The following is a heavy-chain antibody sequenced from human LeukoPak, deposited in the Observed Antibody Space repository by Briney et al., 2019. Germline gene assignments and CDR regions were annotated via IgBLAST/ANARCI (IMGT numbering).Heavy chain of an antibody. V-gene: IGHV3-21*01. Sequence: PGGSLRLSCAASGLTFSNDNMNWVRQAPGKGLEWVSSISSSNNYIYYADSVKGRFTISRDNAKNSLYLQMNSPRAENTAVYYCARRSPNYYFDYWGQGTPVTVSS. J-gene: IGHJ4*02. CDR2: ISSSNNYI. CDR1: GLTFSNDN. CDR3: ARRSPNYYFDY.